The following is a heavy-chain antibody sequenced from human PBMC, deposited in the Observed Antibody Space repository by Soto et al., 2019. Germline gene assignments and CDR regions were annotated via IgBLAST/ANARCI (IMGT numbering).Heavy chain of an antibody. CDR2: IYYSGST. J-gene: IGHJ6*02. CDR1: GVSISRYY. V-gene: IGHV4-59*08. Sequence: PSETLSLTCTVSGVSISRYYWSWIRQPPGKGLEWIGYIYYSGSTNYNPSLKSRVTISVDTSKNQFSLKLSSVTAADTAVYYCARHNGPLYVGYYYDMDVWGQGTTVTV. CDR3: ARHNGPLYVGYYYDMDV. D-gene: IGHD3-16*01.